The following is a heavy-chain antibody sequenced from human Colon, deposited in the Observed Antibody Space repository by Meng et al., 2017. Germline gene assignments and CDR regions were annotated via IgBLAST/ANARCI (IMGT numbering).Heavy chain of an antibody. V-gene: IGHV3-7*01. CDR3: AGGSGWLIEY. CDR2: IKQDGSAK. Sequence: GEFLKFSCVVSGLTFNNYWMTWVRQAPGKGLEWVANIKQDGSAKYSVESVKGRFTISRDNAKNSLYLQMNVLRVEDTAVYYCAGGSGWLIEYWGQGTRVTVSS. CDR1: GLTFNNYW. D-gene: IGHD6-19*01. J-gene: IGHJ4*02.